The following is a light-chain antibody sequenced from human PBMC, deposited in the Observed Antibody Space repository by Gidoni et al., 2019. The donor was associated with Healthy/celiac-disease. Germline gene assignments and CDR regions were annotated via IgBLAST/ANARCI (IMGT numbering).Light chain of an antibody. CDR1: QSVLYSTNNNNY. Sequence: DLVLHQSPDSLAVSLCARATINCKSIQSVLYSTNNNNYLAWYQQKPGQPPKLLIYCTSTREAAVPYRCSGSGSDTDFTLTIISLQAEDVAVYYCRQYYSTPLTFGHGTKVEIK. J-gene: IGKJ1*01. V-gene: IGKV4-1*01. CDR2: CTS. CDR3: RQYYSTPLT.